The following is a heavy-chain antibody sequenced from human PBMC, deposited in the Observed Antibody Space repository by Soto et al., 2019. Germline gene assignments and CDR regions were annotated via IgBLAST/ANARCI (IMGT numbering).Heavy chain of an antibody. D-gene: IGHD2-8*01. CDR3: AKFKSLMVYGSYFDY. Sequence: GGSLRLSCAASGFTFSSYAMSWVRQAPGKGLEWVSAISGSGGSTYYADSVKGRFTISRDNSKNTLYLQMNSLRAEDTAVYYCAKFKSLMVYGSYFDYWGQGTLVTVSS. CDR1: GFTFSSYA. CDR2: ISGSGGST. J-gene: IGHJ4*02. V-gene: IGHV3-23*01.